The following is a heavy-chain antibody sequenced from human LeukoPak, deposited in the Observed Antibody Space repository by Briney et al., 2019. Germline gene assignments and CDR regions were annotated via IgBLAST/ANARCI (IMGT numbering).Heavy chain of an antibody. CDR3: ARVFSRYYYDSSGYPFDY. CDR1: GFTFSSYG. V-gene: IGHV3-30*02. J-gene: IGHJ4*02. Sequence: GGSLRLSCAASGFTFSSYGMHWVRQAPGKGLEWVAFIRYDGSNKYYADSVKGRFTISRDNSKNTLYLQMNSLRAEDTAVYYCARVFSRYYYDSSGYPFDYWGQGTLVTVSS. D-gene: IGHD3-22*01. CDR2: IRYDGSNK.